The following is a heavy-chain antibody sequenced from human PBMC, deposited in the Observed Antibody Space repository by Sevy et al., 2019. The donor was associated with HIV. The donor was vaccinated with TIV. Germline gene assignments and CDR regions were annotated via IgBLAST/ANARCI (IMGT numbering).Heavy chain of an antibody. Sequence: GGSLRLSCAASGFTFSDYAMHWVRQAPGKGLEWVAVISHDGFNQYYADSVKGRLTISRDSSKTTLYLEMHSLRAEDTALYYCARDRRAGYSSNWCRDFDYWGQGTLVTVSS. CDR1: GFTFSDYA. V-gene: IGHV3-30*04. CDR3: ARDRRAGYSSNWCRDFDY. J-gene: IGHJ4*02. D-gene: IGHD6-13*01. CDR2: ISHDGFNQ.